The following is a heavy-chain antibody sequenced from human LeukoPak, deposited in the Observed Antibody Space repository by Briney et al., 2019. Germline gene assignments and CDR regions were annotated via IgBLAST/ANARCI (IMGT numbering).Heavy chain of an antibody. J-gene: IGHJ3*02. CDR1: GGSFSGYY. D-gene: IGHD4-17*01. CDR2: SNHSGST. V-gene: IGHV4-34*01. CDR3: ARVPLGILRHPGNAFDI. Sequence: SETLSLTCAVYGGSFSGYYWSWIRQPPRKGLEWIGESNHSGSTNYNPSLKSRVTISVDTSKNQFSLKLSSVTAADTAVYYCARVPLGILRHPGNAFDIWGQGTMVTVSS.